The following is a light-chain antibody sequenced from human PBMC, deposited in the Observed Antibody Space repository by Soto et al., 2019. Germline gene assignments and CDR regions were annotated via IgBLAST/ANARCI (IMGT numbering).Light chain of an antibody. Sequence: DIQMTQSPSSVSASVGDRITITCRASQGIRSWLAWYQQKPGKAPKLLIYGASTLHIGVPSRFSGSGSGTDFTLTISSLQPEDIATYECQQASGFPLYTFGQGTKVEIK. J-gene: IGKJ2*01. CDR1: QGIRSW. CDR3: QQASGFPLYT. V-gene: IGKV1-12*02. CDR2: GAS.